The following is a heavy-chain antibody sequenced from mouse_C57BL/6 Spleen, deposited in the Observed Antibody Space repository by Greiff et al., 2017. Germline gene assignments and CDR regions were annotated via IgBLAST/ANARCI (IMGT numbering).Heavy chain of an antibody. D-gene: IGHD2-4*01. CDR1: GYTFTDYY. Sequence: EVQLQQSGPELVKPGASVKISCKASGYTFTDYYMNWVKQSHGKSLEWIGDINPNNGGTSYNQKFKGKATLTVDKSSSTAYMELRSLTSEDSAVYYCARVDYDYDGSWYFDVWGTGTTVTVSS. V-gene: IGHV1-26*01. J-gene: IGHJ1*03. CDR2: INPNNGGT. CDR3: ARVDYDYDGSWYFDV.